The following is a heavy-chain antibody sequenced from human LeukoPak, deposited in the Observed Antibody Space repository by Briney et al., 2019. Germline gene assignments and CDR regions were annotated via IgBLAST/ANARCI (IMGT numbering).Heavy chain of an antibody. CDR3: AKGQLWSEVPPLDY. D-gene: IGHD2-21*01. CDR1: GFSFSSYT. Sequence: GGSLRLSCAASGFSFSSYTMSWVRQAPGKGLEWVSSISGSSGSTFYADSVKGRFTISRGNSKNTLYLQMNSLRAEDTAVYYCAKGQLWSEVPPLDYWGQGTLVTVSS. J-gene: IGHJ4*02. V-gene: IGHV3-23*01. CDR2: ISGSSGST.